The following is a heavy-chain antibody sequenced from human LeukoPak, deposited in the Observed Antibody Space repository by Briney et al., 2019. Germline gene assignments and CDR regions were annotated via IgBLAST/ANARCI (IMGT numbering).Heavy chain of an antibody. CDR1: GFTFSNYA. J-gene: IGHJ4*02. CDR2: ISGSGGAT. CDR3: AKDGDGGSYYVLFDY. V-gene: IGHV3-23*01. D-gene: IGHD1-26*01. Sequence: GGSLRLACAASGFTFSNYAMSWVRQAPGKGLEWVSAISGSGGATYYADSVRGRFTISRDNSKSTLFLQMNSLRDEDTAVYYCAKDGDGGSYYVLFDYWGQGALVTVSS.